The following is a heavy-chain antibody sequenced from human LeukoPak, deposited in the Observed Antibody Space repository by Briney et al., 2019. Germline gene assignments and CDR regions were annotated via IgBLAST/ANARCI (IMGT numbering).Heavy chain of an antibody. V-gene: IGHV4-34*01. D-gene: IGHD3-10*01. Sequence: SETLSLTCAVYGGSFSGYYWSWIRQPPGKGLEWIGEINHSGSTNYNPSLKSRVTISVDTSKNQFSLKLSSVTAADTAVYYCASGYGSGIYYWGQGTLVTVSS. CDR2: INHSGST. J-gene: IGHJ4*02. CDR3: ASGYGSGIYY. CDR1: GGSFSGYY.